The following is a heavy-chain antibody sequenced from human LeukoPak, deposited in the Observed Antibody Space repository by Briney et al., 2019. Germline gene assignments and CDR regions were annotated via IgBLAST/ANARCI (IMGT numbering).Heavy chain of an antibody. CDR1: GYTFTSYY. J-gene: IGHJ3*02. Sequence: ASATVSCKASGYTFTSYYMHWVRQAPGQGLEWMGIINPSGGSTSYAQKFQGRVTMTRDTSTSTVYMELSSLRSEDTAVYYCARDTFAGYSYGYRAFDIWGQGTMVTVSS. CDR3: ARDTFAGYSYGYRAFDI. V-gene: IGHV1-46*01. CDR2: INPSGGST. D-gene: IGHD5-18*01.